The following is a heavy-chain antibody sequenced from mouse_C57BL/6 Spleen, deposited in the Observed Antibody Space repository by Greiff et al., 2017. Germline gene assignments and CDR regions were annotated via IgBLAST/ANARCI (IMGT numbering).Heavy chain of an antibody. V-gene: IGHV5-17*01. J-gene: IGHJ2*01. CDR2: ISSGSSTI. Sequence: EVQLKESGGGLVKPGGSLKLSCAASGFTFSDYGMHWVRQAPEKGLEWVAYISSGSSTIYYADTVKGRFTISRDNAKNTLFLQMTSLRSEDTAMYYCARAQGGYFDYWGQGTTLTVSS. CDR3: ARAQGGYFDY. CDR1: GFTFSDYG.